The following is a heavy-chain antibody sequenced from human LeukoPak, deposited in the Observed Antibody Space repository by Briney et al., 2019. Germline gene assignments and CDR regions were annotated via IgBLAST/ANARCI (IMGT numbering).Heavy chain of an antibody. CDR3: ARGFEIFDY. V-gene: IGHV3-48*02. Sequence: GGSLRLSCAASGFTFSSYSLNWVRQAPGKGLEWVSYISRSSSTIYADSVKGRFTISRDDANNSLYLQMNSLRDDDTAVYYCARGFEIFDYWGQGTLVTVSS. CDR2: ISRSSST. J-gene: IGHJ4*02. D-gene: IGHD3-9*01. CDR1: GFTFSSYS.